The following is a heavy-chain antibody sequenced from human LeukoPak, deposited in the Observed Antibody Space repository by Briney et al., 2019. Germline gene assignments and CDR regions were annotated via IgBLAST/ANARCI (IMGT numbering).Heavy chain of an antibody. CDR3: ARSGSSRTTYYYYGMDV. V-gene: IGHV1-69*13. Sequence: ASVKVSCKASGGTFSSYAISWVRQAPGQGLEWMGGIIPIFGTVNYAQKFQGRVTITADESTSTAYMELSSLRSEDTAVYYCARSGSSRTTYYYYGMDVWGQGTTVTVSS. CDR1: GGTFSSYA. J-gene: IGHJ6*02. CDR2: IIPIFGTV. D-gene: IGHD1-1*01.